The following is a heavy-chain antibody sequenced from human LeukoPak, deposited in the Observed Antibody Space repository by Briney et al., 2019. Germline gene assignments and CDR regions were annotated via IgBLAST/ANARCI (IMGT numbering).Heavy chain of an antibody. CDR2: IYYSGST. J-gene: IGHJ6*02. D-gene: IGHD5-24*01. CDR1: GGSISSYY. V-gene: IGHV4-59*01. CDR3: ARVEAPYYYYGMDV. Sequence: SETLSLTCTVFGGSISSYYWSWIRQPPGKGLEWIGYIYYSGSTNYNPSLKSRVTISVDTSKNQFSLKLSSVTAADTAVYYCARVEAPYYYYGMDVWGQGTTVTVSS.